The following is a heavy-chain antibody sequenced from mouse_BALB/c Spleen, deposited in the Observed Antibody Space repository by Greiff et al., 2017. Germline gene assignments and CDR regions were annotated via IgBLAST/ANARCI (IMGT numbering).Heavy chain of an antibody. CDR2: ISDGGSYT. CDR3: ARDRGRYDEDYYAMDY. V-gene: IGHV5-4*02. J-gene: IGHJ4*01. D-gene: IGHD2-14*01. CDR1: GFTFSDYY. Sequence: EVNVVESGGGLVKPGGSLKLSCAASGFTFSDYYMYWVRQTPEKRLEWVATISDGGSYTYYPDSVKGRFTISRDNAKNNLYLQMSSLKSEDTAMYYCARDRGRYDEDYYAMDYWGQGTSVTVSS.